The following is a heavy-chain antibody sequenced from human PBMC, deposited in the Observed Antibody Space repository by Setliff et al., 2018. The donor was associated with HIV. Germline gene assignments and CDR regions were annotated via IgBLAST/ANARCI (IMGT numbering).Heavy chain of an antibody. V-gene: IGHV4-38-2*01. CDR2: NYHSGST. CDR3: ARGGGRVVRGLIGMYYFDY. D-gene: IGHD3-10*01. J-gene: IGHJ4*02. Sequence: PSESLSLTCAVSGYSISTAYYWGWIRQPPGKGLEWIGSNYHSGSTYYNPPFKSRVTISESTSENQFSLKLTSVTAADTAIYYCARGGGRVVRGLIGMYYFDYWGQGILVTVSS. CDR1: GYSISTAYY.